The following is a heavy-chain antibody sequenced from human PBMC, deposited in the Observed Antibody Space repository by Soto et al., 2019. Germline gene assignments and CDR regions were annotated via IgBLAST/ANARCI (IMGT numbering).Heavy chain of an antibody. V-gene: IGHV1-46*01. J-gene: IGHJ6*02. CDR2: INPSGGST. CDR3: ARVNYDFWSGYSNYGMDV. D-gene: IGHD3-3*01. CDR1: GYTFTSYY. Sequence: ASVKVSCKASGYTFTSYYMHWVRQAPGQGLEWMGIINPSGGSTSYAQKFQGRVTMTRDTSTSTVYMELSSLRSEDTAVYYCARVNYDFWSGYSNYGMDVWGQGTTVTVSS.